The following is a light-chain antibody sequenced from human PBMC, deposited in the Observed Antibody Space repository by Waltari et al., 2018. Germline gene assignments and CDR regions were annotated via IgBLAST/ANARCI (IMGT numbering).Light chain of an antibody. Sequence: QPALTQPRSVSGSPGQSVTISCTGRSSDVGGDDYVSWYRQYPGTAPKLILHDVDKRPSGVPDRFSGSKSGNTASLTISGLQAEDEADYYCCAYAGDFLFGGGTKLTVL. V-gene: IGLV2-11*01. J-gene: IGLJ2*01. CDR1: SSDVGGDDY. CDR2: DVD. CDR3: CAYAGDFL.